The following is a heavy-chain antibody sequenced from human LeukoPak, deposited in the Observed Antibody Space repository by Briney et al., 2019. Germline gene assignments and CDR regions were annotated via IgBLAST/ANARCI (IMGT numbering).Heavy chain of an antibody. J-gene: IGHJ6*03. D-gene: IGHD2-2*01. CDR1: GFTFSSYG. CDR3: AKGTDYCSSTSCYYMDV. Sequence: GGSLRLSCAASGFTFSSYGMHWVRQAPGKGLEWVAFIRYDGSNKYYADSVKGRFTISRDNSKNTLYLQMNSLRAEDTAVYDCAKGTDYCSSTSCYYMDVWGKGTTVTISS. CDR2: IRYDGSNK. V-gene: IGHV3-30*02.